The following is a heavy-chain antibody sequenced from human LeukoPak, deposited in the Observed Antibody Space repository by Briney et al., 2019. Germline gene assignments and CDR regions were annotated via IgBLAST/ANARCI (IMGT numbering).Heavy chain of an antibody. CDR1: GFTFSSYA. CDR2: ISGSGGST. V-gene: IGHV3-23*01. J-gene: IGHJ4*02. CDR3: AKDRGYCGGDCYSGEGWSR. Sequence: GGSLRLSCAASGFTFSSYAMSWVRQAPGKGLEWVSSISGSGGSTYYADSVKGRFTISRDNSKNTLYLRLSSLRAEDTGVYYCAKDRGYCGGDCYSGEGWSRWGQGTLVTVSS. D-gene: IGHD2-21*02.